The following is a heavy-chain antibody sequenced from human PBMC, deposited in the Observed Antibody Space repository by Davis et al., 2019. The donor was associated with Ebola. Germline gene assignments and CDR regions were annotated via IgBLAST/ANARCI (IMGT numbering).Heavy chain of an antibody. J-gene: IGHJ4*02. CDR3: AKRGERQWLPLDY. CDR1: GFTFSSYA. CDR2: ISGSGGST. D-gene: IGHD6-19*01. Sequence: GESLKISCAASGFTFSSYAMSWVRQAPGKGLEWVSAISGSGGSTYYADSVKGRFTISRDNSKNTLYLQMKSLRAEDTAVYYCAKRGERQWLPLDYWGQGTLVTVSS. V-gene: IGHV3-23*01.